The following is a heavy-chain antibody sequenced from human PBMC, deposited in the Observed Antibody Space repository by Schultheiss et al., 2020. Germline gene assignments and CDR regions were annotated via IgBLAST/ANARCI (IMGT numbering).Heavy chain of an antibody. Sequence: GGSLRLSCTASGFTFGDYAMSWFRQAPGKGLEWVAVIWYDGSNKYYADSVKGRFTISRDNSKNTLYLQMNSLRAEDTAVYYCARSTTLTGWGQGTLVTVSS. CDR1: GFTFGDYA. V-gene: IGHV3-33*01. CDR2: IWYDGSNK. CDR3: ARSTTLTG. J-gene: IGHJ4*02. D-gene: IGHD4-11*01.